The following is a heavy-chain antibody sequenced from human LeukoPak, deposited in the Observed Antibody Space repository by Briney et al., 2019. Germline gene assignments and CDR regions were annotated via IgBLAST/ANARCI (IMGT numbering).Heavy chain of an antibody. CDR1: GASISSSGYY. CDR2: IYPSGST. Sequence: SQTLSLTCTVSGASISSSGYYWSWIRQPAGKGLEWIGRIYPSGSTKYDPSLKSRVSISLDTSKNQFSLKLTSVTAADTAVYYCASTAAGPIWFDPWGQGTLATVSS. J-gene: IGHJ5*02. V-gene: IGHV4-61*02. D-gene: IGHD5-18*01. CDR3: ASTAAGPIWFDP.